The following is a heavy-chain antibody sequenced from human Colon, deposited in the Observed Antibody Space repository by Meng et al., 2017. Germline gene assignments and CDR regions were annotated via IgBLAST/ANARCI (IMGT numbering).Heavy chain of an antibody. CDR1: GASIRGGGYY. V-gene: IGHV4-31*03. Sequence: QVRLQESGQGRVKAAETLSLTCSVSGASIRGGGYYWSWIRQVPGKGLDLIGYIYYSENTYYKPSLQSRAIISVDTSKNEFSLRLSSVSAADTAVYYCARRYGSGTYPFDFWGQGILVTVSS. CDR2: IYYSENT. CDR3: ARRYGSGTYPFDF. J-gene: IGHJ4*02. D-gene: IGHD3-10*01.